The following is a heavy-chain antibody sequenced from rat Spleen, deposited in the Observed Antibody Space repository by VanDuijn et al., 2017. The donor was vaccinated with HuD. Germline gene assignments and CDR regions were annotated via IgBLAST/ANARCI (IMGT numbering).Heavy chain of an antibody. D-gene: IGHD1-1*01. CDR2: ISDRGST. J-gene: IGHJ3*01. V-gene: IGHV3-1*01. CDR1: GSSITSNY. CDR3: ARSEGVHYYLPFAD. Sequence: EVQLQESGPGLVKPSQSLSLTCSVTGSSITSNYCGWIRKFPGNKMEWMGYISDRGSTSYNPSLKSRISITRDTSKNQFFLQVTSVTTEDTATYYCARSEGVHYYLPFADWGQGTLVTISS.